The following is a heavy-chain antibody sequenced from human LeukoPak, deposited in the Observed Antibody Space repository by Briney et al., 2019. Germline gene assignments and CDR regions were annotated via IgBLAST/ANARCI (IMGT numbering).Heavy chain of an antibody. CDR1: GDSISSGRYY. Sequence: SETLSLTCTVSGDSISSGRYYWSWVRQPAGKELEWIGRIYTSGKTDYNPYTPSLKSRVTISVDTSKNQFSLKLSSVTAADTAVYYCARLLGRSSSWYRNRGNDYWGQGTLVTVSS. J-gene: IGHJ4*02. CDR3: ARLLGRSSSWYRNRGNDY. CDR2: IYTSGKT. V-gene: IGHV4-61*02. D-gene: IGHD6-13*01.